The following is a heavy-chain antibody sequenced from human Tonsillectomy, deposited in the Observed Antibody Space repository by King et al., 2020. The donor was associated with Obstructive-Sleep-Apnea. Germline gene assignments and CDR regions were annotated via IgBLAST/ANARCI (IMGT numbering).Heavy chain of an antibody. V-gene: IGHV1-18*04. CDR1: GYTFTSYG. CDR2: ISAYNGNT. Sequence: QLVQSGAEVKKPGASVKVSCKASGYTFTSYGISWVRQAPGQGLEWVGWISAYNGNTNYAQKLQGRVTKTKDTSTSTAYMALRSLRSDDTAVYYCARDLNECNYGYDAFDIWGQGTMVTVSS. J-gene: IGHJ3*02. D-gene: IGHD3-10*01. CDR3: ARDLNECNYGYDAFDI.